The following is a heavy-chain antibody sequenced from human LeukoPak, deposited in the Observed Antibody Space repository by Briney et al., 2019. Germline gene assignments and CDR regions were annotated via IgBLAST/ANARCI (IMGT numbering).Heavy chain of an antibody. CDR2: MNQDGSEI. Sequence: GGSLRHSCAASGFTFSRHWMSWVRQAPGKGLERVAHMNQDGSEIYSIDSVKGRFTISRDNDKNSLYLHMSGLTVADTAVYYCARTVAGHQDDYFKFGGQGKVVIVSA. V-gene: IGHV3-7*01. CDR3: ARTVAGHQDDYFKF. J-gene: IGHJ4*02. CDR1: GFTFSRHW. D-gene: IGHD6-19*01.